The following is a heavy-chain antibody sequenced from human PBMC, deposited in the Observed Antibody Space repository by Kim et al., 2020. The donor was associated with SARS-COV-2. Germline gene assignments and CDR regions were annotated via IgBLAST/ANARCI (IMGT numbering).Heavy chain of an antibody. Sequence: GGSLRLSCAASGFTFSSYGMHWVRQAPGKGLEWVAVISYDGSNKYYADSVKGRFTISRDNSKNTLYLQMNSLRAEDTAVYYCAKPAYYYGSGSYVLRRDDAFDIWGQGTMVTVS. CDR2: ISYDGSNK. V-gene: IGHV3-30*18. D-gene: IGHD3-10*01. CDR3: AKPAYYYGSGSYVLRRDDAFDI. J-gene: IGHJ3*02. CDR1: GFTFSSYG.